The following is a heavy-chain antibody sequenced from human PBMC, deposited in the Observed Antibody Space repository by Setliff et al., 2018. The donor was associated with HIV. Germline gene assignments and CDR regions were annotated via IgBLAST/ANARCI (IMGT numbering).Heavy chain of an antibody. D-gene: IGHD5-18*01. J-gene: IGHJ4*02. V-gene: IGHV4-34*01. CDR2: INHSGNT. Sequence: SETLSLTCAVSGGSFTGYYWSWIRQTPGKGLEWIAEINHSGNTNYNPSLKSRVTISVVTSKNQFSLRLSSVTAADTAVYYCARERDARGIQLWSPYFDYWGQGTLVTVSS. CDR1: GGSFTGYY. CDR3: ARERDARGIQLWSPYFDY.